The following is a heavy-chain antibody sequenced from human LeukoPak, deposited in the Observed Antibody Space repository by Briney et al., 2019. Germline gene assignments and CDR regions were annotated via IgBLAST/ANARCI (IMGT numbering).Heavy chain of an antibody. V-gene: IGHV1-18*01. CDR3: ARWHGSSSWPPYLDY. J-gene: IGHJ4*02. Sequence: ASVKVSCTASGYTFSIYGITWVRQPPGQGLEWMGWISAYNGNTNYAQKLQGRVTMTTDTSTSTAYMEVRSLRSDDTAIDYCARWHGSSSWPPYLDYWGQGTLVTVSS. CDR1: GYTFSIYG. CDR2: ISAYNGNT. D-gene: IGHD2-15*01.